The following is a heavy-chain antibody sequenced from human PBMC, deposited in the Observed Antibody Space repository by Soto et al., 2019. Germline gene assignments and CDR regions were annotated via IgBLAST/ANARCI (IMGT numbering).Heavy chain of an antibody. CDR1: GGSISSYY. V-gene: IGHV4-59*01. D-gene: IGHD3-10*01. CDR2: IYYSGST. J-gene: IGHJ3*02. Sequence: SETLSLTCTVSGGSISSYYWSWIRQPPGKGLEWIGYIYYSGSTNYNPSLKSRVTISVDTSKNQFSLKLSSVTAADTAVYYCARDGEGSGSYYLDAFDIWGKGTRVNVS. CDR3: ARDGEGSGSYYLDAFDI.